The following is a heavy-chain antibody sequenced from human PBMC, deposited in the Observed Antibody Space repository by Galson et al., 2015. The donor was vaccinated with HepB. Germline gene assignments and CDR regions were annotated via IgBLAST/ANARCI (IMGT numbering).Heavy chain of an antibody. J-gene: IGHJ4*02. Sequence: SLRLSCAASGFTFSSYAMHWVRQAPGKGLEWVAVISYDGSTKYYADSVKGRFTISRDNSKNTLYLQMNSLRAEDTAVYYCARDLYIRAGGGGGSFLGYWGQGTLVTVSS. CDR3: ARDLYIRAGGGGGSFLGY. V-gene: IGHV3-30*04. CDR2: ISYDGSTK. CDR1: GFTFSSYA. D-gene: IGHD1-26*01.